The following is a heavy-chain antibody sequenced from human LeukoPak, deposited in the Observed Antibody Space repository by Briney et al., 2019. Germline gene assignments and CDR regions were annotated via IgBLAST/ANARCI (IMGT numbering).Heavy chain of an antibody. V-gene: IGHV3-33*01. CDR3: ARPPED. CDR1: GFTFSSFG. Sequence: GGSLRLSCAASGFTFSSFGMHWVRQAPGKGLEWVAVIWYDGSKKNYADSVRGRFAISRDNSKNTLYLQMNSLRAEDTGVYYCARPPEDWGQGTLVTVSS. CDR2: IWYDGSKK. J-gene: IGHJ4*02.